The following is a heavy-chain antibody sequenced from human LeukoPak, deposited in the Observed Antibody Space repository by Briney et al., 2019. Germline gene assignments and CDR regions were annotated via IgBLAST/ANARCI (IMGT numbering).Heavy chain of an antibody. CDR2: ISSNGGST. V-gene: IGHV3-64*04. D-gene: IGHD6-19*01. J-gene: IGHJ4*02. Sequence: PGGSLRLSCAASGFTFSSYAMHWVRQAPGKGLEYVSAISSNGGSTYYADSVKGRFTISRDKSKNTLYLQMNSLRAEDTAVYYCAKGLAVAGHFDYWGQETLVTVSS. CDR3: AKGLAVAGHFDY. CDR1: GFTFSSYA.